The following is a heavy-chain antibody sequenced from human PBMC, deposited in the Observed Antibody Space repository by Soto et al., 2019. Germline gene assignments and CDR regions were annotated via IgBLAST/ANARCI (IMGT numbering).Heavy chain of an antibody. CDR1: GGCFSGYY. D-gene: IGHD1-20*01. V-gene: IGHV4-34*01. J-gene: IGHJ4*02. Sequence: ASETLSLTCAVYGGCFSGYYWSWIRQPPGKGLEWIGEINHSGSTNYKPSLKSRVTISVDTSKNQFSLKLSSVTAADTAVYYCARGRYNWNYWGQGTLVTGSS. CDR3: ARGRYNWNY. CDR2: INHSGST.